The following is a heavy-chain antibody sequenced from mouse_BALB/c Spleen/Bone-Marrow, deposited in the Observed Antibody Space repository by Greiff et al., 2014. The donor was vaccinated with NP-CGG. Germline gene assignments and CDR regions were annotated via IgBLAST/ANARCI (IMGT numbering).Heavy chain of an antibody. J-gene: IGHJ4*01. D-gene: IGHD2-2*01. CDR2: IWGDGST. CDR3: ARDGYDYAMDY. V-gene: IGHV2-6-7*01. CDR1: GFSLTGYG. Sequence: VQLQQSGPGLVAPSQSLSTTCTVSGFSLTGYGVNWVRQPPGKGLEWLGMIWGDGSTDYNSALKSRLSISKDNSKSQVFLKMNSLQTDDTARYYCARDGYDYAMDYWGQGTSVTVSS.